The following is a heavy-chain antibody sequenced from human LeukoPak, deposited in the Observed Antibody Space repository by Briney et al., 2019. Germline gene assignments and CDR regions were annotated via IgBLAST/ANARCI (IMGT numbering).Heavy chain of an antibody. CDR3: ARVGKNYCSGGSCYPLVDY. J-gene: IGHJ4*02. CDR1: GGSFSGYY. CDR2: TNHSGST. Sequence: SETLSLTCAVYGGSFSGYYWNWIRQPPGKGLEWIGETNHSGSTNYNPSLKSRVTISVDTSKNQFSLKLSSVTAADTAVYYCARVGKNYCSGGSCYPLVDYWGQGTLVTVSS. V-gene: IGHV4-34*01. D-gene: IGHD2-15*01.